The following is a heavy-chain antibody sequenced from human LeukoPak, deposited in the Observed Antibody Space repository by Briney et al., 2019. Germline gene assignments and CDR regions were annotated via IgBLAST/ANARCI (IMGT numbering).Heavy chain of an antibody. CDR1: GFTFTNHA. D-gene: IGHD6-13*01. V-gene: IGHV3-23*01. Sequence: GGSLRLSCAASGFTFTNHAMSWVRQAPGKGLECVSTVSGGGDSTYYADSVKGRFTISRDNAKNTLYLQMNSLRAEDTAVYYCAKDFWYSSSWSYHFFDSWGQGTLVTVSS. CDR3: AKDFWYSSSWSYHFFDS. CDR2: VSGGGDST. J-gene: IGHJ4*02.